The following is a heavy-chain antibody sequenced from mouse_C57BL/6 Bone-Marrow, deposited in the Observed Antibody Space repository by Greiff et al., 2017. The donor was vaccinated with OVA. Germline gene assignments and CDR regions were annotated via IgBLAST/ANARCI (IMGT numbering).Heavy chain of an antibody. J-gene: IGHJ1*03. CDR2: IYPGGGYT. Sequence: QVQLQQSGAELVRPGTSVQMSCKASGYTFTNYWIGWAKQRPGHGLEWIGDIYPGGGYTNYNEKFKGKATLTADKSSTTAYMQFSSLTSEDSAIYYCARWDGSNWYFDVWGTGTTVTVSS. CDR1: GYTFTNYW. D-gene: IGHD2-3*01. V-gene: IGHV1-63*01. CDR3: ARWDGSNWYFDV.